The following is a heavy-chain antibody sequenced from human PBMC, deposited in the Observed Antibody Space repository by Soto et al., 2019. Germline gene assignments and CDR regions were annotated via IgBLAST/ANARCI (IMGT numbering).Heavy chain of an antibody. CDR3: VRATEPYQLLDGKRYWFDP. D-gene: IGHD2-2*01. CDR1: GGSISSGGYY. J-gene: IGHJ5*02. Sequence: PSETLSLTCTVSGGSISSGGYYWSWIRQHPGKGLEWIGCIYYSGLTYYNPSLKSRVSISVDTSKNQFSLRLSSVTAADSAVYYCVRATEPYQLLDGKRYWFDPWGQGTLVTVSS. CDR2: IYYSGLT. V-gene: IGHV4-31*03.